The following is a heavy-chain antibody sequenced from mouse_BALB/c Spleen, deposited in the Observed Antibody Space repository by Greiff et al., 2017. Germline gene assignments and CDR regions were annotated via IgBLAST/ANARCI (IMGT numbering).Heavy chain of an antibody. V-gene: IGHV7-3*02. J-gene: IGHJ2*01. D-gene: IGHD1-1*01. Sequence: EVNLVESGGGLVQPGGSLRLSCATSGFTFTDYYMSWVRQPPGKALEWLGFIRNKANGYTTEYSASVKGRFTISRDNSQSILYLQMNTLRAEDSATYYCARGIYYYGSSYFDYWGQGTTLTVSS. CDR3: ARGIYYYGSSYFDY. CDR1: GFTFTDYY. CDR2: IRNKANGYTT.